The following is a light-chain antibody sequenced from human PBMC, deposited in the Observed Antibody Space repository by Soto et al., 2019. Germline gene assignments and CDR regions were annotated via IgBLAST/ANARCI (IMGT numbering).Light chain of an antibody. V-gene: IGLV2-11*01. Sequence: QSALTQPRSVSGSPGQSVTISCTGTSSDVGTYNYVSWYQQHPGKAPKLLLYDVDDRPSGVPDRFSGSKSGNTASLTISGLQAEDEADYYCCSYAATSTVVFGTGTKLTVL. CDR3: CSYAATSTVV. CDR2: DVD. CDR1: SSDVGTYNY. J-gene: IGLJ1*01.